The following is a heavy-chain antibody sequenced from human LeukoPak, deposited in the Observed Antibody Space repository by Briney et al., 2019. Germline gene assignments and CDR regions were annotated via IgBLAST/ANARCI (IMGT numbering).Heavy chain of an antibody. V-gene: IGHV1-2*02. J-gene: IGHJ5*02. CDR2: INPNSGGT. CDR1: GYTFTGYY. CDR3: AKNFFGSGSYVLVFDP. Sequence: ASLKVSCKASGYTFTGYYMHWVRQAPGQGLEWLGWINPNSGGTNHAQKFQDRVTMTRDTSISTAYMELSSLTSDDSAVYYCAKNFFGSGSYVLVFDPWGQGTLVTVSS. D-gene: IGHD3-10*01.